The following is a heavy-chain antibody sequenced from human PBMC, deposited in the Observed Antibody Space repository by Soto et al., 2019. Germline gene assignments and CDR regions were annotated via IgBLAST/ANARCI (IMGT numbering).Heavy chain of an antibody. J-gene: IGHJ4*02. Sequence: QVQLVESGGGVVKPGRSLRLSCAASGFTFSSYGRHWVRQAPGKGLEWVAVIWYDGSNKYYADSVKGRFTISRDNSKNTLYLQMNSLRAEDTAVYYCARGIDIAVAGAIDYWGQGTLVTVSS. D-gene: IGHD6-19*01. CDR3: ARGIDIAVAGAIDY. V-gene: IGHV3-33*01. CDR1: GFTFSSYG. CDR2: IWYDGSNK.